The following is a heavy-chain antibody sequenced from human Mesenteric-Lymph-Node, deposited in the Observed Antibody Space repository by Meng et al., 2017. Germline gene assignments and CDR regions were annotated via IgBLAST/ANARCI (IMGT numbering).Heavy chain of an antibody. CDR1: GGSISSYHYY. Sequence: SETLSLTCTVSGGSISSYHYYWAWLRQPPGKGLEWIGNIYYSGSTSYNPSLKSRVTISVDTSKNQFSLNLTSVTAADTAVYYCARAFPGGSYHQRYYFDYWGQGTLVTVSS. CDR3: ARAFPGGSYHQRYYFDY. D-gene: IGHD1-26*01. V-gene: IGHV4-39*07. J-gene: IGHJ4*02. CDR2: IYYSGST.